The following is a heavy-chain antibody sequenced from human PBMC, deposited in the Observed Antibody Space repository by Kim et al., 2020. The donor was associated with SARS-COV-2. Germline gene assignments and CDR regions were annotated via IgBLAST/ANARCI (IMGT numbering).Heavy chain of an antibody. CDR1: GFTVNSNY. D-gene: IGHD6-13*01. Sequence: GGSLRLSCAASGFTVNSNYMTWVRQAPGKGLEWVSLIYSGGGTYYADSVKGRFTISRDNSKNTLYLQMNSLRGEDTAVYYCATSIAAPGHWGQGTLVTVS. J-gene: IGHJ4*02. CDR3: ATSIAAPGH. V-gene: IGHV3-66*01. CDR2: IYSGGGT.